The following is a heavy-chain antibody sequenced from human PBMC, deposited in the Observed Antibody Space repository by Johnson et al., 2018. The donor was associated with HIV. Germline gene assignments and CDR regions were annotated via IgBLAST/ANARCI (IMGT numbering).Heavy chain of an antibody. Sequence: QVQLVESGGGLVQPGRSLRLSCAASGFTFSSYGMHWVRQAPGKGLEWVAFIRYDGSNKYYADSVKGRFIISRDNAKNSLYLQMNSLRDEDTAFYYCARGRAGRENAFDIWGQGTMVTVSS. CDR2: IRYDGSNK. V-gene: IGHV3-33*01. J-gene: IGHJ3*02. CDR1: GFTFSSYG. D-gene: IGHD1-26*01. CDR3: ARGRAGRENAFDI.